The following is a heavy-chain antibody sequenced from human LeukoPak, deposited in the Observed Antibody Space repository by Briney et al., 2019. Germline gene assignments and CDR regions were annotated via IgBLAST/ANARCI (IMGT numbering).Heavy chain of an antibody. CDR3: AELGITMIGGV. CDR1: GFTFDDYA. Sequence: GGSLRLSCAVSGFTFDDYAMHWVRQVPGKGLEWVSGINWNSDSIGYADSVKGRFTTSRDNAKNSLYLQMNSLRAEDTAVYYCAELGITMIGGVWGKGTTVTISS. V-gene: IGHV3-9*01. D-gene: IGHD3-10*02. CDR2: INWNSDSI. J-gene: IGHJ6*04.